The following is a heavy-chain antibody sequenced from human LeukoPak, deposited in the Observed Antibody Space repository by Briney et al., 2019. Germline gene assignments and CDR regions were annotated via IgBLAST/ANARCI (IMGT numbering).Heavy chain of an antibody. J-gene: IGHJ3*02. CDR1: GGSMINYY. D-gene: IGHD1-20*01. V-gene: IGHV4-59*01. CDR2: IYYSGTT. CDR3: AREGGRITGSRDAFYI. Sequence: PSESLSLTCTVSGGSMINYYWSWIRQPPGKGLEWIGYIYYSGTTDYNPSVKSRVSMSVDTSKNQFSLRLRSVTAADTAVYYCAREGGRITGSRDAFYIWVQGTMVTVSS.